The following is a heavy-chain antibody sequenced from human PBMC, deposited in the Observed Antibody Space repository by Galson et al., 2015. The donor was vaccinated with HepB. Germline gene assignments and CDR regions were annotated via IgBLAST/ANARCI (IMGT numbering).Heavy chain of an antibody. Sequence: SLRLSCAASGFSFSSYAMSWVRQAPGTGLDWVSAISGRGSGRRPYYADSVKGRFTISRDDSKNTLYLQMNSLRGEDTAVYFCAKGQYHDSSTYDSWGQGTLVTVSS. CDR2: ISGRGSGRRP. D-gene: IGHD3-22*01. J-gene: IGHJ4*02. CDR1: GFSFSSYA. CDR3: AKGQYHDSSTYDS. V-gene: IGHV3-23*01.